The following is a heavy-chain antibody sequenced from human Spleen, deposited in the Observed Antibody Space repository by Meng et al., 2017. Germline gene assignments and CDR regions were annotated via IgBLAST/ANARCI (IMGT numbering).Heavy chain of an antibody. Sequence: GESLKISCAASGFTFSSYWMSWVRQAPGKGLEWVANIKQDGSEKYYVDSVKGRFTISRDNAKNSVYLQMNSLRDEDTAVNYCASETWDLHAYWGQGTLVTVSS. CDR1: GFTFSSYW. CDR3: ASETWDLHAY. J-gene: IGHJ4*02. V-gene: IGHV3-7*01. D-gene: IGHD1-26*01. CDR2: IKQDGSEK.